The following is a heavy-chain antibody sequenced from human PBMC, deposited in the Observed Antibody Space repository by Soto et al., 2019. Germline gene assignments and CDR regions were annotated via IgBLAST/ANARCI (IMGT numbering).Heavy chain of an antibody. CDR1: GGTFSDYA. J-gene: IGHJ6*02. V-gene: IGHV1-69*12. Sequence: QVQLVQSGAEVKKPGSSVKVSCTASGGTFSDYAFSWVRQAPGQGLEWLGGIMPIFGAPDYAQKFPGTVTISADESTRTPYREMRSLRSEDMAVYYCASWLEEARIGKYYYGMDVWGPGTTVTVSS. CDR3: ASWLEEARIGKYYYGMDV. D-gene: IGHD3-10*01. CDR2: IMPIFGAP.